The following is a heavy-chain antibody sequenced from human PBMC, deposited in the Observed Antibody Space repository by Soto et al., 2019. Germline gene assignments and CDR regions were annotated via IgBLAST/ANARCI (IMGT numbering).Heavy chain of an antibody. CDR2: INPSSGAT. CDR1: GDTFTSNY. D-gene: IGHD2-21*01. CDR3: ASRVLCDMDV. V-gene: IGHV1-46*01. J-gene: IGHJ6*02. Sequence: QEQLVQSGAEVKEPGASLKVSCKASGDTFTSNYIHWVRQAPGQGLEWMGRINPSSGATLYAQKFQGRLTLTTDTSTSTVYIDLNSLKSEDSAVYYCASRVLCDMDVWGQGTTVTVSS.